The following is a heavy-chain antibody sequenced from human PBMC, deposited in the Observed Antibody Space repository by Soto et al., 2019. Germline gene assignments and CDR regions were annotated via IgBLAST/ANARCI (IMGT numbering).Heavy chain of an antibody. V-gene: IGHV1-69*13. J-gene: IGHJ6*02. Sequence: ASVKVSCKASGGTFSSYAISWVRQAPGQRLEWMGGIIPILGTANYAQKFQGRVTITADESTSTAYMELSSLRSEDTAVYYCARGNSPLVVPAAFHYYYGMDVWGQGTTVTVSS. CDR2: IIPILGTA. D-gene: IGHD2-2*01. CDR3: ARGNSPLVVPAAFHYYYGMDV. CDR1: GGTFSSYA.